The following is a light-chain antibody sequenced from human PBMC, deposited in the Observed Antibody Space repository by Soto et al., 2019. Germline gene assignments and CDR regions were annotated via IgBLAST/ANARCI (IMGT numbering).Light chain of an antibody. J-gene: IGKJ2*01. V-gene: IGKV3-15*01. Sequence: EIVMTQSPATLSVSPGERATLSCRASQSVSSSLAWYQQKPGQAPRLLIFATSTRATGIPARFSGSGSGTDFTLTISSLQSEDLAVYYCQQYNFWPFTFGQGTKLEI. CDR2: ATS. CDR3: QQYNFWPFT. CDR1: QSVSSS.